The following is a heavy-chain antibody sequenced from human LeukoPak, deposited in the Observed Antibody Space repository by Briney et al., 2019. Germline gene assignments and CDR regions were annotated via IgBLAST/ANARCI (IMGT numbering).Heavy chain of an antibody. CDR1: GFTFDDYA. V-gene: IGHV3-53*01. CDR2: IYSGGST. Sequence: GGSLRLSCAASGFTFDDYAMHWVRQAPGKGLEWVSVIYSGGSTYYADSVKGRFTISRDNSKNTLYLQMNSLRAEDTAVYYCAKVAGYSYVGVYYFDYWGQGTLVTVSS. D-gene: IGHD5-18*01. CDR3: AKVAGYSYVGVYYFDY. J-gene: IGHJ4*02.